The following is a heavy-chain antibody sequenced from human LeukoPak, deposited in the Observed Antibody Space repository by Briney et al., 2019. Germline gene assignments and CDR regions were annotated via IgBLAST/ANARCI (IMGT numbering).Heavy chain of an antibody. Sequence: PGGSLRLSCAASGFTFSNYWMHWVRQAPGKGLVWVSRIHSDGSSTISADSVKGRFTISRDNAENTLYLQMNSLRAEDTAVYFCARGNAHAFDIWGQGTMVTVSS. CDR3: ARGNAHAFDI. J-gene: IGHJ3*02. CDR1: GFTFSNYW. V-gene: IGHV3-74*01. CDR2: IHSDGSST. D-gene: IGHD1-1*01.